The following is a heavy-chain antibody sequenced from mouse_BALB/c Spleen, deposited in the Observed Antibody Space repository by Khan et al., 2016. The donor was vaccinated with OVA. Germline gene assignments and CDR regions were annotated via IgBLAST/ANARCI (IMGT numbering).Heavy chain of an antibody. V-gene: IGHV3-2*02. CDR1: GYSITSDYA. CDR3: ARGRAY. Sequence: EVQLQESGPGLVKPSQSLSLTCTVTGYSITSDYAWNWIRQFPGNKLEWMGYISYSGRTNYTPSLKSRISITRDTSKNQFFLQLTSVTTEDTATYYCARGRAYWGQGTLVTVSA. J-gene: IGHJ3*01. D-gene: IGHD3-3*01. CDR2: ISYSGRT.